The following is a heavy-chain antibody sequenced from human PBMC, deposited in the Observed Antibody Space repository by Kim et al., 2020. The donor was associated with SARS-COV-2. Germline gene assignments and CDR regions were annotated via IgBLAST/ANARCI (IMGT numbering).Heavy chain of an antibody. CDR1: GFTFDDYA. D-gene: IGHD3-9*01. CDR2: ISWNSGSI. CDR3: AKSGHSGYYDILTGYSTPFDY. J-gene: IGHJ4*02. V-gene: IGHV3-9*01. Sequence: GGSLRLSCAASGFTFDDYAMHWVRQAPGKGLEWVSGISWNSGSIGYADSVKGRFTISRDNAKNSLYLQMNSLRAEDTALYYCAKSGHSGYYDILTGYSTPFDYWGQGTLVTVSS.